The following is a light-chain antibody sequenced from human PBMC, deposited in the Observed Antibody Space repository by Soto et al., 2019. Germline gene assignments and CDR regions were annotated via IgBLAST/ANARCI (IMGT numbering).Light chain of an antibody. CDR3: QQYDNLTRI. V-gene: IGKV1-27*01. CDR2: AAS. J-gene: IGKJ5*01. CDR1: QRLXNY. Sequence: IQVTQSASSLSESVGDRVTITCRASQRLXNYFGWYQQKPGKVPKVLXYAASTLHSGVPSRLSGSGSATDFTLTISSLHPEDFAKYYCQQYDNLTRIFGQGTRLEIK.